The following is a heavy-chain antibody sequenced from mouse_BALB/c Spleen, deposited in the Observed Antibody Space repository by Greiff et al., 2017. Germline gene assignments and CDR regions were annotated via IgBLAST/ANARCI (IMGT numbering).Heavy chain of an antibody. CDR1: GFTFSSYT. D-gene: IGHD1-1*01. J-gene: IGHJ4*01. CDR3: ARRGVTTVGYAMDY. CDR2: ISNGGGST. Sequence: DVMLVESGGGLVQPGGSLKLSCAASGFTFSSYTMSWVRQTPEKRLEWVAYISNGGGSTYYPATVKGRFTISRDNAKNTLYLQMSSLKSEDTAMYYCARRGVTTVGYAMDYWGQGTSVTVSA. V-gene: IGHV5-12-2*01.